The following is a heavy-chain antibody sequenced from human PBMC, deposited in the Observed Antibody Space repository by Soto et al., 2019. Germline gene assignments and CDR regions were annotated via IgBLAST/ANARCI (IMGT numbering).Heavy chain of an antibody. J-gene: IGHJ4*02. CDR3: ARDSGYSSVDSVNQYFDY. D-gene: IGHD5-12*01. V-gene: IGHV3-7*01. Sequence: EVQLVESGGKVVQPGGSLRLSCVASGFTFSVYWMSGVRQAPGEGLEWVARIKFDGSGIQYADSVKGRFSISRDNAGNSVYLQMNSLRAEDTAVYYCARDSGYSSVDSVNQYFDYWGQGALVTVTS. CDR1: GFTFSVYW. CDR2: IKFDGSGI.